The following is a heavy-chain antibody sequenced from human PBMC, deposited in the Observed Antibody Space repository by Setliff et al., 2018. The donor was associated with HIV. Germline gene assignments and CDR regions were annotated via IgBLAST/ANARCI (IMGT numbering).Heavy chain of an antibody. CDR1: GGTFSSYP. J-gene: IGHJ6*03. CDR2: IIPIFGTT. Sequence: SVKVSCKASGGTFSSYPISWVRQAPGQGLEWMGGIIPIFGTTHYAQKFQGRVTVTADESTSTAYMQLSSLRSDDTAVYYCARRRNYDSSGYGDYYYMDVWGKGTTVTVSS. D-gene: IGHD3-22*01. CDR3: ARRRNYDSSGYGDYYYMDV. V-gene: IGHV1-69*13.